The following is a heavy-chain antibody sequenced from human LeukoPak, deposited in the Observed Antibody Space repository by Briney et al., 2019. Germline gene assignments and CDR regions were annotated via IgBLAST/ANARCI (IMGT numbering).Heavy chain of an antibody. J-gene: IGHJ4*01. Sequence: GGSLRLSCAASGFTFSTYAMTWVRQAPGKGLEWVSSISDSGGVTFYTDSVKGRFTFSRDNSKNTLSLQMNSLSAEDTAVYYCARLGVAAHVDYWGQGTLVTVSS. CDR2: ISDSGGVT. V-gene: IGHV3-23*01. CDR1: GFTFSTYA. D-gene: IGHD2-21*01. CDR3: ARLGVAAHVDY.